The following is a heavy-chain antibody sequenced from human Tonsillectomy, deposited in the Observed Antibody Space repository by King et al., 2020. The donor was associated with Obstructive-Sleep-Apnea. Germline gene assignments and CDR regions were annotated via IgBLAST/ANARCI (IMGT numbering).Heavy chain of an antibody. CDR3: AKEGVAFDM. CDR1: GFTFSAYG. CDR2: VKYDGSDK. Sequence: VQLVESGGGVVRPGGSLRLSCAASGFTFSAYGIHWVRQAPGRGLEWVAFVKYDGSDKYSIDSVKGRFTISRENSKNTMYLPLNSLRAEDTAVYYCAKEGVAFDMWGQGKLVTVSP. V-gene: IGHV3-30*02. J-gene: IGHJ3*02.